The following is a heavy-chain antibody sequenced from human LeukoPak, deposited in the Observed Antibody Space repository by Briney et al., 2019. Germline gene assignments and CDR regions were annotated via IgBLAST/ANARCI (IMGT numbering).Heavy chain of an antibody. V-gene: IGHV4-59*01. CDR1: GGSISSYY. J-gene: IGHJ4*02. CDR2: IYYSGST. Sequence: SETLSLTCTVSGGSISSYYWSWTRQPPGKGLEWIGYIYYSGSTNYNPSLKSRVTISVDTSKNQFSLKLSSVTAADTAVYYCARDLSFDYWGQGTLVTVSS. CDR3: ARDLSFDY.